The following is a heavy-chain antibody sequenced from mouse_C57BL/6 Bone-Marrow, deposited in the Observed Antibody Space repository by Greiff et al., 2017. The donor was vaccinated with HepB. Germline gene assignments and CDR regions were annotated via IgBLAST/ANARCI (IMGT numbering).Heavy chain of an antibody. CDR1: GFTFSSYA. CDR3: TTLMITKAMDY. CDR2: ISSGGDYI. J-gene: IGHJ4*01. Sequence: EVQVVESGEGLVKPGGSLKLSCAASGFTFSSYAMSWVRQTTEKRLEWVAYISSGGDYIYYADTVKGRFTISRDNARNTLYLQMSSLKSEDTAMYYCTTLMITKAMDYWGQGTSVTVSS. D-gene: IGHD2-4*01. V-gene: IGHV5-9-1*02.